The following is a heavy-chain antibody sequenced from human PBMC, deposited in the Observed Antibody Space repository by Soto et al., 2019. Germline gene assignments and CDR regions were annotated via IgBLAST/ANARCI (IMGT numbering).Heavy chain of an antibody. Sequence: SATLCLTCGVYGGSFSGYYWSWLRHPPRKGLEWVGEITHSGCTNYNPSLKSRVSISVDTSNNQFSLKLRSATAADTAVYYCASIRYEDFWSGSYLRYYYGMDVWGQGTTVT. CDR1: GGSFSGYY. V-gene: IGHV4-34*01. D-gene: IGHD3-3*01. CDR3: ASIRYEDFWSGSYLRYYYGMDV. CDR2: ITHSGCT. J-gene: IGHJ6*02.